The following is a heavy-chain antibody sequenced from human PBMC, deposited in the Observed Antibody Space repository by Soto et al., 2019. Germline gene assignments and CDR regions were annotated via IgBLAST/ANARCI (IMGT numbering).Heavy chain of an antibody. CDR1: GFTFSSYD. D-gene: IGHD6-13*01. CDR3: ARGSAAAGLYYFDY. V-gene: IGHV3-13*04. J-gene: IGHJ4*02. CDR2: IGTAGDT. Sequence: EVQLVESGGGLVQPGGSLRLSCAASGFTFSSYDMHWVRQVTGKDLEWVSAIGTAGDTYYPGSAKGRFTISRENAKNSLYLQMNSLRAGDTAVYYCARGSAAAGLYYFDYWGQGTLVTVSS.